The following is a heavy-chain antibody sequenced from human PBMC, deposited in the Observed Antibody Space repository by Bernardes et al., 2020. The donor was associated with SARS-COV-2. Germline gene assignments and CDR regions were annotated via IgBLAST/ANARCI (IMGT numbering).Heavy chain of an antibody. CDR2: INPSGGST. J-gene: IGHJ3*02. CDR3: ARAGYYYDSSGYSNHAFDI. Sequence: ASVKVSCKASGYTFTSYYMHWVRQAPGQGLEWMGIINPSGGSTSYAQKFQGRVTMTRDTSTSTVYMELSSLRSEDTAVYYCARAGYYYDSSGYSNHAFDIWGQGTMVTVSS. D-gene: IGHD3-22*01. V-gene: IGHV1-46*01. CDR1: GYTFTSYY.